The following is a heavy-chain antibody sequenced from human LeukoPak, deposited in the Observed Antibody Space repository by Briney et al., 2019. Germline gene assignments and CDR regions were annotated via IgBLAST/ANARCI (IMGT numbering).Heavy chain of an antibody. D-gene: IGHD3-22*01. Sequence: GGSLRLSCAASGFTFSSYEMNWVRQAPGKGLEWVSYISSSGSTIYYADSVKGRFTISRDDAKNSLYLQMNSLRAEDTAVYYCARVVWDSSGYYIDFWGQGTLVTVSS. J-gene: IGHJ4*02. V-gene: IGHV3-48*03. CDR3: ARVVWDSSGYYIDF. CDR1: GFTFSSYE. CDR2: ISSSGSTI.